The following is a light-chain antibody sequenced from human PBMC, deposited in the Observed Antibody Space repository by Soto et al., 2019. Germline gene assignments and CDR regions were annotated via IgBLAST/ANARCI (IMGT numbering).Light chain of an antibody. CDR1: SSDVGAYNY. J-gene: IGLJ2*01. Sequence: QSALTQPASVSGSPGQSITISCTGTSSDVGAYNYVSWYQQHPGKAPKLMIYDVTNRPSGVSSRFSGSKSGNTASLTIPGLQAEDEADYYCSSYTRSTTLVVFGGGTKLTVL. CDR3: SSYTRSTTLVV. V-gene: IGLV2-14*01. CDR2: DVT.